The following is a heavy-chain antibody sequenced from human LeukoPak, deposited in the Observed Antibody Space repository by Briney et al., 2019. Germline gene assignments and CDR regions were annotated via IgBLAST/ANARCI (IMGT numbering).Heavy chain of an antibody. CDR1: GFTFSSYS. CDR3: ARTGRGYYDSSGSYYI. V-gene: IGHV3-21*01. CDR2: ISSSSSYI. J-gene: IGHJ4*02. Sequence: GGSLRLSCAASGFTFSSYSMNWVRQAPGKGLEWVSSISSSSSYIYYADSVKGRFTISRDNAKNSLYLQMNSLRAEDTAVYYCARTGRGYYDSSGSYYIWGQGTLVTVSS. D-gene: IGHD3-22*01.